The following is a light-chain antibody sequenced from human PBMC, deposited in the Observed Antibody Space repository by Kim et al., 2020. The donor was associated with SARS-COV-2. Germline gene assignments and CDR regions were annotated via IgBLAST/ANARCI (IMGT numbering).Light chain of an antibody. V-gene: IGKV1-5*03. CDR1: QSINSW. Sequence: DIQMTQSPSTLSASVGDRVTITCRASQSINSWLAWFQQKPGKAPKLLIYKASSLESGVPSRFSGSGSGTEFTLTISSLQPDDFATYYCQHDSSYLRTFGQGTKLEI. CDR3: QHDSSYLRT. CDR2: KAS. J-gene: IGKJ2*01.